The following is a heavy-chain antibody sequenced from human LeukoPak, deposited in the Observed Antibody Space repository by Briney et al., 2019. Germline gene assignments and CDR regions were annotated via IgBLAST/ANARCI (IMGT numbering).Heavy chain of an antibody. J-gene: IGHJ5*01. CDR3: VRGGVWGISSNWFEY. D-gene: IGHD7-27*01. CDR1: GFTFSSHD. V-gene: IGHV3-13*04. Sequence: GGSLRLSCAASGFTFSSHDMHWVRQAAGKGLEWVSGFIPAGDRYYAESVKGRFTISRDNTESSLYLQMNSLRVGDTAVYYCVRGGVWGISSNWFEYWGQGVLVTVSA. CDR2: FIPAGDR.